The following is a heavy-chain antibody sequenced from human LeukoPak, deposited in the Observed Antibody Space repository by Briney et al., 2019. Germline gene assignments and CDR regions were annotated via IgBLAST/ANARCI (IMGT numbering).Heavy chain of an antibody. CDR2: IYYSGST. CDR1: GGSISSSSYY. CDR3: ARDPAGTEDY. J-gene: IGHJ4*02. Sequence: SETLSLTCGVSGGSISSSSYYWGWIRQPPGKGLEWIGSIYYSGSTYYNPSLKSRVTISVDTSKNQFSLKLSSVTAADTAVYYCARDPAGTEDYWGQGTLVTVSS. D-gene: IGHD6-13*01. V-gene: IGHV4-39*07.